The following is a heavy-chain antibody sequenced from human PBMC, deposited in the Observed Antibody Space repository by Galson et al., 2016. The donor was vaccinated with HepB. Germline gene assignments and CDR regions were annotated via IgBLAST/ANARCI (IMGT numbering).Heavy chain of an antibody. J-gene: IGHJ4*02. CDR2: ISINSAAT. D-gene: IGHD3-9*01. Sequence: SLRLSCAASGFTFSNYAMSWVRQAPGRGLEWVSAISINSAATHYVESVKGRFTVSRDNSKSTLYLEMNSLRAEDTAVYYCAKDQGFYDMLSGYYSGLYWGQGTLVTVSS. V-gene: IGHV3-23*01. CDR1: GFTFSNYA. CDR3: AKDQGFYDMLSGYYSGLY.